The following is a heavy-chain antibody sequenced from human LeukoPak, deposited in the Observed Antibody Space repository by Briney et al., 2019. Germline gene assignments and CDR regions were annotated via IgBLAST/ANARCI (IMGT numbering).Heavy chain of an antibody. Sequence: GASVKVSRKASGYTFTSYDINWVRQATGQGLEWMGWMNPNSGNTGYAQKFQGRVTMTRNTSISTAYMELSSLRSEDTAVYYCARIWYSSSSGLYYGMDVWGQGTTVTVSS. CDR3: ARIWYSSSSGLYYGMDV. CDR2: MNPNSGNT. D-gene: IGHD6-6*01. J-gene: IGHJ6*02. CDR1: GYTFTSYD. V-gene: IGHV1-8*01.